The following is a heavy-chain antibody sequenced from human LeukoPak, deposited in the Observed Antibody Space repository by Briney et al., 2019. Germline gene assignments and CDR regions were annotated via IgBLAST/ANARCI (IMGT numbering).Heavy chain of an antibody. CDR1: GYSISSGYY. D-gene: IGHD3-10*01. CDR3: AREVYGSGSYYIDY. CDR2: IYHSGST. J-gene: IGHJ4*02. Sequence: PSETLSLTCTVSGYSISSGYYWGWIRQPPGKGLEWIGSIYHSGSTYYNPSLKSRVTISVDTSKNQFSLKLSSVTAADTAVYYCAREVYGSGSYYIDYWGQGTLVTVSS. V-gene: IGHV4-38-2*02.